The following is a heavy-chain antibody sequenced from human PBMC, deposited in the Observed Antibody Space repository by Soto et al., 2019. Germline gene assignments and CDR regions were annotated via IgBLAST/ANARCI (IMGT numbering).Heavy chain of an antibody. CDR3: AKDMTTVTTLGYYGMDV. CDR1: GFTFSSYA. V-gene: IGHV3-23*01. D-gene: IGHD4-17*01. CDR2: ISGSGGST. Sequence: EVQLLESGGGLVQPGGSLRLSCAASGFTFSSYAMSWVRQAPGKGLEWVSAISGSGGSTYYADSVKGRFTISRDNSKNPLYLQMHSLRAEDTAVYYCAKDMTTVTTLGYYGMDVWGQGTTVTVSS. J-gene: IGHJ6*02.